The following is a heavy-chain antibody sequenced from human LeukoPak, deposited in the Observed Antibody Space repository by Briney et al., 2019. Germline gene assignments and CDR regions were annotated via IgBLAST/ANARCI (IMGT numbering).Heavy chain of an antibody. D-gene: IGHD6-13*01. CDR3: ARAGYSSSWYGGN. CDR2: INHSGST. Sequence: SETLSLTCAVYGGPFSGYYWSWIRQPPGKGLEWIGEINHSGSTNYNPSLKSRVTISVDTSKNQFSLKLSSVTAADTAVYYCARAGYSSSWYGGNWGQGTLVTVSS. J-gene: IGHJ1*01. V-gene: IGHV4-34*01. CDR1: GGPFSGYY.